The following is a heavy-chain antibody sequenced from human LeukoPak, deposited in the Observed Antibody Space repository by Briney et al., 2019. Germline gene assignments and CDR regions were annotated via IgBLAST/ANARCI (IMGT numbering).Heavy chain of an antibody. V-gene: IGHV4-39*01. CDR2: INYNGNT. CDR1: GGSISSSRFY. Sequence: SETLSLTCTVSGGSISSSRFYWGWIRQPPGKGLEWIGSINYNGNTHYKPSLNSRVSIFVDTSKNQFSLKLTSVTVADTALYYCASRYYETTGAVGLDAWGQGTTVIVSS. CDR3: ASRYYETTGAVGLDA. D-gene: IGHD3-22*01. J-gene: IGHJ6*02.